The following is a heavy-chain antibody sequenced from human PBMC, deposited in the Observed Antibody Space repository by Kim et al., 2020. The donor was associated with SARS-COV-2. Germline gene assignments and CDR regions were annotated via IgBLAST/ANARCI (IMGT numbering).Heavy chain of an antibody. CDR3: AREKVAASYAFDI. D-gene: IGHD6-19*01. CDR1: GFTFSSYW. CDR2: IKQDGSEK. Sequence: GGSLRLSCAASGFTFSSYWMSWVRQAPGKGLEWVANIKQDGSEKYYVDSVKGRFTISRDNAKNSLYLQMNSLRAEDTAVYYCAREKVAASYAFDIWGQGTMVTVSS. V-gene: IGHV3-7*03. J-gene: IGHJ3*02.